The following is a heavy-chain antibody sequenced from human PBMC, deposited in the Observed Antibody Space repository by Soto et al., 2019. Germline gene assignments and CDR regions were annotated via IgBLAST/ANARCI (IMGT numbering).Heavy chain of an antibody. V-gene: IGHV4-4*02. CDR1: GGSISSSNW. D-gene: IGHD6-19*01. CDR2: IYHSGST. CDR3: ARIAVAGTRFDY. Sequence: QVQLQELGTGQVKPSGTLYLTCAVSGGSISSSNWWSWVHQPPGKGLEWIGEIYHSGSTNYNPSLKSRVTISVDKSKNQFSLKLSSVTAADTAVYYCARIAVAGTRFDYWGQGTLVTVSS. J-gene: IGHJ4*02.